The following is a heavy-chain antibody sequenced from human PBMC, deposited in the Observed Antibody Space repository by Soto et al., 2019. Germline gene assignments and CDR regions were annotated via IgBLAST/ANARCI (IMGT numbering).Heavy chain of an antibody. Sequence: QAQLLQSGAEVKKPGASVKVSGKASGYTFNNYDINWVRQATGQGLEWMGWMNHNSGNTGYAQRFRGRVTMTRDTSITAAYMELSSLRSEDTAVYFCARGKSLDNWGQGTLVPVSS. CDR2: MNHNSGNT. CDR1: GYTFNNYD. V-gene: IGHV1-8*01. J-gene: IGHJ4*02. CDR3: ARGKSLDN. D-gene: IGHD2-2*03.